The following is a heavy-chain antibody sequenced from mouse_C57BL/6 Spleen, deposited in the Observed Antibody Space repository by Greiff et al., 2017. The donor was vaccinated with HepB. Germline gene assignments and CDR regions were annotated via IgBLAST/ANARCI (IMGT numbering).Heavy chain of an antibody. Sequence: QVQLQQPGAELVMPGASVKLSCKASGYTFTSYWMHWVKQRPGQGLEWIGEIDPSDSYTNYNQKFKGKSTMTVDNSSSTAYMQLSSLTSEDSAVYYCARCDYYGSSPDYWGQGTTLTVSS. D-gene: IGHD1-1*01. J-gene: IGHJ2*01. CDR1: GYTFTSYW. CDR2: IDPSDSYT. V-gene: IGHV1-69*01. CDR3: ARCDYYGSSPDY.